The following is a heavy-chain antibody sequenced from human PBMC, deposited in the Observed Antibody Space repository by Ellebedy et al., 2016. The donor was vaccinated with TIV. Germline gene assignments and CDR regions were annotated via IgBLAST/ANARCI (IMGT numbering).Heavy chain of an antibody. D-gene: IGHD3-10*01. CDR1: GGSISSYY. CDR3: ARAYYGSGSYYSIDY. CDR2: IYYSGST. J-gene: IGHJ4*02. V-gene: IGHV4-59*12. Sequence: SETLSLTXTVSGGSISSYYWSWIRQPPGKGLEWIGYIYYSGSTNYNPSLKSRVTISVDTSKNQFSLKLSSVTAADTAVYYCARAYYGSGSYYSIDYWGQGTLVTVSS.